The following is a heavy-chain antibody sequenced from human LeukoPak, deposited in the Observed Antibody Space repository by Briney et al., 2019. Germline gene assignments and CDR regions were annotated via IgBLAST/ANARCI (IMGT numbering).Heavy chain of an antibody. D-gene: IGHD2-15*01. CDR3: AISYSA. CDR2: IGSDGTTT. V-gene: IGHV3-64D*09. J-gene: IGHJ5*02. Sequence: GGSLRLSCSVLGFTFNTYALSLVPQAPGKGLEYVSAIGSDGTTTYYADSVKGRFTISRDNSKNTLYLQMRSLRPEDTAVYYCAISYSAWGEGTLVTVSS. CDR1: GFTFNTYA.